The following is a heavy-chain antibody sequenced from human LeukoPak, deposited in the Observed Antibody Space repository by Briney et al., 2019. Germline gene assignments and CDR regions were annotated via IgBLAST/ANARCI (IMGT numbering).Heavy chain of an antibody. CDR1: GFTFSSYS. J-gene: IGHJ4*02. CDR2: ISYDGSNK. CDR3: AKESDGYY. V-gene: IGHV3-30*18. Sequence: PGGSLRLSCAASGFTFSSYSMNWVRQAPGKGLEWVAVISYDGSNKYYADSVKGRFTISRDNSKNTLYLQMNSLRAEDTAVYYCAKESDGYYWGQGTLVTVSS. D-gene: IGHD3-10*01.